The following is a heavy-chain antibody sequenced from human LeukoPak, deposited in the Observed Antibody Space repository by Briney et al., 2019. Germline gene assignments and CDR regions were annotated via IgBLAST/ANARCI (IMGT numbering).Heavy chain of an antibody. Sequence: PSETLSLTCTVSGVSISSSSYYWGWIRQPPGKGLEWIGSIYYSGSTYYNPSLKSRVTISVDTSKNQFSLKLSSVTAADTAVYYCASLYCSGGSCYSPWDHWGQGTLVTVSS. D-gene: IGHD2-15*01. CDR2: IYYSGST. V-gene: IGHV4-39*01. CDR3: ASLYCSGGSCYSPWDH. J-gene: IGHJ4*02. CDR1: GVSISSSSYY.